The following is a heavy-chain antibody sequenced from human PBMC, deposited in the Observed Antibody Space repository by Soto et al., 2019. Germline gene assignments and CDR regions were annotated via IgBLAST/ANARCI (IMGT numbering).Heavy chain of an antibody. CDR1: GGSISSGDYY. D-gene: IGHD2-15*01. Sequence: SETLSLTCTVSGGSISSGDYYWIWIRPPPGKGLEWIGYIYYSGSTYYNPSLKSRVTISVDTSKNQFPLKLSSVTAADTAVYYCARAPPGELVVTYFDYWGQGTLVTVSS. CDR3: ARAPPGELVVTYFDY. J-gene: IGHJ4*02. CDR2: IYYSGST. V-gene: IGHV4-30-4*01.